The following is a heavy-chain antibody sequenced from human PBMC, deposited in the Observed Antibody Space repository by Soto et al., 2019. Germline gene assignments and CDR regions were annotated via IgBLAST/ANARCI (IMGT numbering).Heavy chain of an antibody. V-gene: IGHV1-46*01. CDR2: INPSGGST. J-gene: IGHJ6*02. Sequence: QVQLVQSGAEVKKPGASVKVSCKASGYTFTSYYMHWVRQGPGQGLAWMGIINPSGGSTTYAQQFQCLVTMTRGTSTSTVYMELSSLRSEDTAVYYCARGNIVAIFGMDVWCQPTTVTVSS. CDR3: ARGNIVAIFGMDV. CDR1: GYTFTSYY. D-gene: IGHD5-12*01.